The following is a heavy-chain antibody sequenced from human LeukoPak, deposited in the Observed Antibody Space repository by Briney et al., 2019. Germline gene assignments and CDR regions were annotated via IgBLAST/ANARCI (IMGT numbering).Heavy chain of an antibody. V-gene: IGHV3-23*01. CDR2: VSGYGGRS. CDR1: GFTFSSYA. CDR3: AKDGGSYSANYGGAAESDN. Sequence: GGSLRLSCAASGFTFSSYAMTWVRQAPGKGLEWVSAVSGYGGRSYYADSVKGRFTISRDNSKNTLYLQMNSLRAEDTAEYYCAKDGGSYSANYGGAAESDNWGQGTLVTVSS. J-gene: IGHJ4*02. D-gene: IGHD1-26*01.